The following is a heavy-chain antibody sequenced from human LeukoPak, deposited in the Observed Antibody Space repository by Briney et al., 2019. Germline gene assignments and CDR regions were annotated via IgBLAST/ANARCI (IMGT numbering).Heavy chain of an antibody. J-gene: IGHJ4*02. Sequence: SETLSLTRAVYGGSFSGYYWSWIRQPPGKGLEWIGEIKHSGITTYNPSLKSRVTISLDTSKTQVSLKLNSVTAADTAVYYWSTYHYGAGSYNNHPNFDSWGQGTLVTVSS. V-gene: IGHV4-34*01. CDR3: STYHYGAGSYNNHPNFDS. CDR1: GGSFSGYY. D-gene: IGHD3-10*01. CDR2: IKHSGIT.